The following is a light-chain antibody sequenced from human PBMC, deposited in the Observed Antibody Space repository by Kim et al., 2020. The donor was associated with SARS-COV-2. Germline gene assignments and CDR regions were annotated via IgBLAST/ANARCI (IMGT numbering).Light chain of an antibody. V-gene: IGKV3-15*01. CDR2: DAS. J-gene: IGKJ4*01. Sequence: EIMMTQSPATVSVAPGNTATLSCRASQNINRNLAWYQQKPGQAPRLLIFDASARATDVPARFSGSGSGTEFILTISSLQSEDSAVYYCQQYNNWPPLTFGGGTKVDIK. CDR1: QNINRN. CDR3: QQYNNWPPLT.